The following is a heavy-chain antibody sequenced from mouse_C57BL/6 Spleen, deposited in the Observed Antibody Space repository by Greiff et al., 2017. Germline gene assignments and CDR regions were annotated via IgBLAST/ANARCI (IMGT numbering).Heavy chain of an antibody. Sequence: VQLQQPGAELVKPGASVKMSCKASGYTFTSYWITWVKQRPGQGLEWIGDIYPGSGSTNYNEKFKSKATLTVDTSSSTAYMQLSSLTSEDSAVYDCAGYGEGLRGDFDVWGTGTTVTVSS. CDR3: AGYGEGLRGDFDV. V-gene: IGHV1-55*01. CDR2: IYPGSGST. CDR1: GYTFTSYW. J-gene: IGHJ1*03. D-gene: IGHD1-1*01.